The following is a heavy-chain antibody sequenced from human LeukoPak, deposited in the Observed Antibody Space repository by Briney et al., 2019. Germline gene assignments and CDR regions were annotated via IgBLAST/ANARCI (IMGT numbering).Heavy chain of an antibody. CDR1: GFTFSRYW. CDR2: INSDGSYT. D-gene: IGHD2-2*01. V-gene: IGHV3-74*01. Sequence: GGSLRLSCAASGFTFSRYWMHWVCQAPGKGLVWVSRINSDGSYTSYADFAKGRFTISRDNAKNTVYLQMSSLRAEDTAVYYCARICSTTDCLISAWGQGTLVTVSS. J-gene: IGHJ4*02. CDR3: ARICSTTDCLISA.